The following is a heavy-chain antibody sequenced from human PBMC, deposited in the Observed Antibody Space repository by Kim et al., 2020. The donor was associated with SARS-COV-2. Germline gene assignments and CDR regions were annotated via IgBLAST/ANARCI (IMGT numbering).Heavy chain of an antibody. CDR1: GFTFSSYS. J-gene: IGHJ6*02. CDR2: ISSSSYI. Sequence: GGSLRLSCAASGFTFSSYSMNWVRQAPGKGLEWVSSISSSSYIYYADSVKGRFTISRDNAKNSLYLQMNSLRAEDTAVYYCAREKRPAMVKRGGRSGMDVWGQGTTVTVSS. V-gene: IGHV3-21*01. CDR3: AREKRPAMVKRGGRSGMDV. D-gene: IGHD5-18*01.